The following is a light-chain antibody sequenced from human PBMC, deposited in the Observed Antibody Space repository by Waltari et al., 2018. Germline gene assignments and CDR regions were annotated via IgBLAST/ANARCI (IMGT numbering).Light chain of an antibody. Sequence: QSALTQSASVSGSPGQSVTISCIGTRSDLGAYNHVVWYQHYPGKAPKLLIYDVSNRPSGVSSRFSGSKSGNTASLTISGLQADDESDYYCSSYTTTRTRLFGGGTKLTVL. CDR3: SSYTTTRTRL. CDR1: RSDLGAYNH. CDR2: DVS. V-gene: IGLV2-14*03. J-gene: IGLJ2*01.